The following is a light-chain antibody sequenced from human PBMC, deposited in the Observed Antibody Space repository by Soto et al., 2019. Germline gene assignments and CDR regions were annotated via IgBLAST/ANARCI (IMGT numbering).Light chain of an antibody. CDR1: QSISSW. CDR3: QQYNRYSLT. Sequence: DIQMTQSPSTLSASVGDRVTITCRASQSISSWLAWYQQKPGKAPKLLIYDASSLVSGAPSRFSGCGSDTEFTLSINNLQPDDFATYHCQQYNRYSLTFGGGTKVEIK. V-gene: IGKV1-5*01. J-gene: IGKJ4*01. CDR2: DAS.